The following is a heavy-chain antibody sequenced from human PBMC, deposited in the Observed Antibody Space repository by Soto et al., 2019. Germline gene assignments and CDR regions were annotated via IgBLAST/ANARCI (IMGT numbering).Heavy chain of an antibody. CDR2: INPSGGST. D-gene: IGHD2-15*01. J-gene: IGHJ4*02. CDR1: GNTFTKYY. CDR3: AMGYCSGGSCYSSRFDY. Sequence: SVKVSCKASGNTFTKYYIHWVRQAPGQGLEWMGIINPSGGSTSYVQKFQGRVTMTRDTPTSTVYMELSSLSSEDTAVYYCAMGYCSGGSCYSSRFDYWGQGTLVTVSS. V-gene: IGHV1-46*03.